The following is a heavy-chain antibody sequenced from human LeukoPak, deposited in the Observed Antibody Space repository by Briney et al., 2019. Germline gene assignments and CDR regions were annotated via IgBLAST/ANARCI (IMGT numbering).Heavy chain of an antibody. CDR1: GVTFDDYA. Sequence: QSGGSLRLSCAASGVTFDDYAFHWVRQAPGKGLEWVSGISWNSATVGYADSVKGRFTISRDDSKNSLYLQMNSLRVEDSALYYCAKPTSGWWNFYFDFWGQGTLVTVSS. CDR2: ISWNSATV. D-gene: IGHD6-19*01. V-gene: IGHV3-9*01. J-gene: IGHJ4*02. CDR3: AKPTSGWWNFYFDF.